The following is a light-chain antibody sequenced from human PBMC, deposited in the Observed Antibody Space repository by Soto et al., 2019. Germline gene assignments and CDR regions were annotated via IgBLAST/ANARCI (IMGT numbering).Light chain of an antibody. J-gene: IGKJ2*01. CDR3: QKYNSAPYT. CDR2: GAS. V-gene: IGKV3-15*01. CDR1: QSVNSN. Sequence: EIVMTQSPATLSVSPGERATLSCRASQSVNSNLAWYQQKPGQAPRLLIYGASTRVAGIPARFSGSGSGTEFTLTISSLQPEDVATYYCQKYNSAPYTFGQGTKLEIK.